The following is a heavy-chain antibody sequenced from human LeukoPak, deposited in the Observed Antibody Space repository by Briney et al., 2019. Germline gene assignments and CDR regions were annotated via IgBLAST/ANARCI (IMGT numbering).Heavy chain of an antibody. V-gene: IGHV4-59*01. J-gene: IGHJ4*02. Sequence: PSETLSLTCTVSGGYISGYYWSWIRQPPGKGLEWIGYIYYSGSTNYNPSLKSRVTISVDTSKNQFSLKLSSVTAADTAVYYCARGRRRAALIQYYFDYWGQGTLVTVSS. CDR1: GGYISGYY. CDR3: ARGRRRAALIQYYFDY. D-gene: IGHD5-18*01. CDR2: IYYSGST.